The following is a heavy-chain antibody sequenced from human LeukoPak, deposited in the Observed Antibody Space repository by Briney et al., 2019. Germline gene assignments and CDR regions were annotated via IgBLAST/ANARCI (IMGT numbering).Heavy chain of an antibody. Sequence: GASVKVSCKASGYTFTGYYMHWVRQAPGQGLGWMGWINPNSGGTNYAQKFQGRVTMTRDTSISTAYMELSSLRSEDTAVYYCARTYYDFWSGYYNYWGQGTLVTVSS. CDR2: INPNSGGT. V-gene: IGHV1-2*02. D-gene: IGHD3-3*01. CDR3: ARTYYDFWSGYYNY. CDR1: GYTFTGYY. J-gene: IGHJ4*02.